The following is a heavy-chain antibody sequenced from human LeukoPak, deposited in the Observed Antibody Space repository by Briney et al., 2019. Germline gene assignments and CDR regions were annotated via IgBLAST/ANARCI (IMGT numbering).Heavy chain of an antibody. CDR3: ARDLRD. CDR2: ISSNGGST. V-gene: IGHV3-64*01. Sequence: GGSLRLSCAASGFTFSSNAMHLVRQAPGKGLEYVSGISSNGGSTYYANSVKGRFTISRDNFKNTLYLQMGSLRADDMAVYYCARDLRDWGQGTLVTVSS. J-gene: IGHJ4*02. CDR1: GFTFSSNA.